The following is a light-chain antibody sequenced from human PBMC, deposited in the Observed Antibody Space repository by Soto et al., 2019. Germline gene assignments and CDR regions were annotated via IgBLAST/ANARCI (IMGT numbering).Light chain of an antibody. CDR1: QGIGNA. J-gene: IGKJ1*01. CDR2: GAS. V-gene: IGKV1-6*01. CDR3: LQDINYPWT. Sequence: HMTLSASSLSASVGNSVTIVCRASQGIGNALGWYQQKKGKPPKVLIYGASNLQSGVPPRFSGSGYGTDFNLAISSLQPEDSATYYCLQDINYPWTFGQGTKVDIK.